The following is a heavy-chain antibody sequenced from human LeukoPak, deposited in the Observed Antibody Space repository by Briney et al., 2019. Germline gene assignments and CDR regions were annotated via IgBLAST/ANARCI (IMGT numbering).Heavy chain of an antibody. CDR2: IYYTGST. CDR1: GGSISSHY. J-gene: IGHJ5*02. D-gene: IGHD2-21*02. V-gene: IGHV4-59*11. Sequence: PSETLSLTCTVTGGSISSHYWSWIRQPPGKGLEWIGDIYYTGSTNYNPSLQSQVTISVDTSKDQFSLKLSSVTAADTAVYYCAREGDLGWFDPWGQGTLVTVSS. CDR3: AREGDLGWFDP.